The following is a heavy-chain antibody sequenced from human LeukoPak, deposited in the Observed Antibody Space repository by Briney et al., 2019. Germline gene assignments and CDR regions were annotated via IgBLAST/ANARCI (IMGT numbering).Heavy chain of an antibody. CDR3: TREDRPYCPFAY. Sequence: SETLSLTCGVSGGSIDITNYWSWVRQAPGKGLEWIGEIAHDGSTNYNPSLRSRVAMSFDRANNQFSLSLTSVTAADTAVYYCTREDRPYCPFAYWGQGVLVTVSS. V-gene: IGHV4-4*02. J-gene: IGHJ4*02. D-gene: IGHD1-26*01. CDR2: IAHDGST. CDR1: GGSIDITNY.